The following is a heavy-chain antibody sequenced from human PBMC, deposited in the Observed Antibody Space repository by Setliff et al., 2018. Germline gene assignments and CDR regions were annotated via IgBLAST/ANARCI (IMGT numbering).Heavy chain of an antibody. CDR1: GFVFTNYA. CDR2: ISPIYGYT. D-gene: IGHD2-2*01. Sequence: GASVKVSCKASGFVFTNYAITWVRQAPGQGLEWMGWISPIYGYTSYAQKFQDRVTITADTSTGTAYLELRSLTSDDTAVYYCVRDRAAIVVGPPTAAFDIWGQGTMVTVSS. CDR3: VRDRAAIVVGPPTAAFDI. V-gene: IGHV1-18*01. J-gene: IGHJ3*02.